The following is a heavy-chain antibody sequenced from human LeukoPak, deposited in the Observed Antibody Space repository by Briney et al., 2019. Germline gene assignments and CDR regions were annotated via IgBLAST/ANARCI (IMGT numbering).Heavy chain of an antibody. Sequence: GGSLRLSCAASGFTFSSYGLSWVRQAPGKGLEWVSYISSSGSTIYYADSVKGRFTISRDNAKNSLYLQMNSLRAEDTAVYYCAELGITMIGGVWGKGTTVTISS. CDR1: GFTFSSYG. D-gene: IGHD3-10*02. CDR3: AELGITMIGGV. J-gene: IGHJ6*04. V-gene: IGHV3-48*04. CDR2: ISSSGSTI.